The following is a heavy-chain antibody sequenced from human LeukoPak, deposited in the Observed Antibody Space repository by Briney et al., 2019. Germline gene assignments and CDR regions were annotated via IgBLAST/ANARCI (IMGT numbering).Heavy chain of an antibody. D-gene: IGHD6-13*01. J-gene: IGHJ4*02. V-gene: IGHV3-64D*09. Sequence: GGSLRLSCSASGFTFSSYAMHWVRQAPGKGLEYVSAISGNGGSTYYADSVKGRFTISRDNSKDTLYLQMSSLRAEDTAVYYCVKGDRSRWYYFDYWGQGTLVTVSS. CDR3: VKGDRSRWYYFDY. CDR1: GFTFSSYA. CDR2: ISGNGGST.